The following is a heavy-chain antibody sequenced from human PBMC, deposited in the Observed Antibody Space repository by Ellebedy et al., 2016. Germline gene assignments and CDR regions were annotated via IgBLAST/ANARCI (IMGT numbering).Heavy chain of an antibody. D-gene: IGHD3-10*01. J-gene: IGHJ5*02. CDR1: GYTLTELS. CDR3: ATIRRITMVRGVFSNWFDP. Sequence: ASVKVSCKVSGYTLTELSMHWVRQAPGKGLEWMGGFDPEYGETIYAQKFQGRVTMTEDTSTDTAYMELSSLRSEDTAVYYCATIRRITMVRGVFSNWFDPWGQGTLVTVSS. CDR2: FDPEYGET. V-gene: IGHV1-24*01.